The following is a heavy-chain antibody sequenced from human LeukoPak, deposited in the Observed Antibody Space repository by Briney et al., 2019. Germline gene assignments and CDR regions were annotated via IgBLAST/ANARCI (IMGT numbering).Heavy chain of an antibody. D-gene: IGHD5-18*01. Sequence: PSETLSLTCTVSGGSISSGSYYWSWIRQPAGKGLEWIGRIYASGSTNYNPSLKSRVTMSVDTSKNQFSLKLSSVTAADTAVYYYARSRGYSDYWGQGTLVTVSS. CDR2: IYASGST. CDR1: GGSISSGSYY. V-gene: IGHV4-61*02. CDR3: ARSRGYSDY. J-gene: IGHJ4*02.